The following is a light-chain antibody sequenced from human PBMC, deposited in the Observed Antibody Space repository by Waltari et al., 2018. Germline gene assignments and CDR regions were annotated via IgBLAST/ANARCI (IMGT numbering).Light chain of an antibody. CDR1: QSISSY. CDR2: AAS. J-gene: IGKJ2*01. CDR3: QQSYSTVYT. V-gene: IGKV1-39*01. Sequence: DIQMTQSPSSLSASVGDRVTITCRASQSISSYLNWYQQKPGKAPKLLIYAASSLQSGVPSRFSGSGSGTDFTLTISSLQPEDFATYYCQQSYSTVYTFGQGTKLEIK.